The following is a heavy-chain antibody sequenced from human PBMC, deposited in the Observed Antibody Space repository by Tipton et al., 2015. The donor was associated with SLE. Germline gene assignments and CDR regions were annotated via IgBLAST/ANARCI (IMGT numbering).Heavy chain of an antibody. D-gene: IGHD1-26*01. Sequence: SLRLSCAASGFTFFTYAMHWVRQAPGKGLEWVAVISYDGSNKYYADSVKGRFTISRDNSKNTLYVQMNSLRAEDTAVYYCARHGVEPGRELLLPPYMDVWGKGTTVTVSS. CDR2: ISYDGSNK. CDR1: GFTFFTYA. CDR3: ARHGVEPGRELLLPPYMDV. V-gene: IGHV3-30*04. J-gene: IGHJ6*03.